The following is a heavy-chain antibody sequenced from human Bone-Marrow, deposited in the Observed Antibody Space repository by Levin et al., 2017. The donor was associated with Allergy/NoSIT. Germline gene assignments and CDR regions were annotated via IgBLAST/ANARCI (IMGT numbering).Heavy chain of an antibody. CDR2: ISSSSSTI. Sequence: GESLKISCAASGFTFSSYSMNWVRQAPGKGLEWVSYISSSSSTIYYADSVKGRFTISRDNAKNSLYLQMNSLRAEDTAVYYCAGNIVLVPAGLNSTKQYWGQGTLVTVSS. D-gene: IGHD2-2*01. CDR1: GFTFSSYS. CDR3: AGNIVLVPAGLNSTKQY. J-gene: IGHJ4*02. V-gene: IGHV3-48*04.